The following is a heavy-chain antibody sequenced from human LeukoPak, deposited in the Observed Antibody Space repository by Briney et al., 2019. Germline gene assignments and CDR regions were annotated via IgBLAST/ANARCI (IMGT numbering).Heavy chain of an antibody. V-gene: IGHV1-69*05. CDR3: ARLLSDWPELDY. CDR1: GGTFSSYA. D-gene: IGHD3-9*01. CDR2: IIPIFGTA. Sequence: GSSVKVSCKASGGTFSSYAISWVRQAPGQGLEWMGGIIPIFGTANYAQKFQGRVTMTTDTSTSTAYMELRSLRSDDTAVYYCARLLSDWPELDYWGQGTLVTISS. J-gene: IGHJ4*02.